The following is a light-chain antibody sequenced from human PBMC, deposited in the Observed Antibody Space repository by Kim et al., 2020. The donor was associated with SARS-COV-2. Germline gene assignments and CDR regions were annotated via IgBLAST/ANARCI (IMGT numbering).Light chain of an antibody. J-gene: IGKJ5*01. V-gene: IGKV3-15*01. Sequence: ILLTQSPATLSVSPGERATLSCRASQGVGSLLAWYQQKPGHAPRLLIYRASTLATGVPARFSGSGSGTEFTLTISSLQSEDFTVYYCQQYNKWPITFGQGTRLEIK. CDR3: QQYNKWPIT. CDR2: RAS. CDR1: QGVGSL.